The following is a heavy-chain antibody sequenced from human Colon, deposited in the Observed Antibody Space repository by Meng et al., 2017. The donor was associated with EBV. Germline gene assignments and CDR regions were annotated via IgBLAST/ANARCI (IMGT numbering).Heavy chain of an antibody. CDR2: MDYRGST. V-gene: IGHV4-30-4*01. CDR3: ARGELLWDY. Sequence: QVQLQESGAGLVKPSQTLSLTCTVSGDSISCGEYFWSWVRQPPGKGLEWIGYMDYRGSTFYNPSLKSRVTISVDTTKNQFSLKLSSVTAADTAVYFCARGELLWDYWGQGTLVTVSS. CDR1: GDSISCGEYF. J-gene: IGHJ4*02. D-gene: IGHD2-2*01.